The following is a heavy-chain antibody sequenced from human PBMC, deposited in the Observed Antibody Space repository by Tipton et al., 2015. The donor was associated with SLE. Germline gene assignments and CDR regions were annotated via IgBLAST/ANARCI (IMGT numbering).Heavy chain of an antibody. CDR2: IYFRGSA. D-gene: IGHD3-22*01. CDR3: ARHDYYDRSGYFDS. Sequence: LRLSCTVSGGSINRSTFYWGWIRQPPGKGLEWIGSIYFRGSAYYNPSLKSRVTISVDTSKNHFSLMLSSVTAADTAVYYCARHDYYDRSGYFDSWGQGTLVTVSS. J-gene: IGHJ4*02. CDR1: GGSINRSTFY. V-gene: IGHV4-39*01.